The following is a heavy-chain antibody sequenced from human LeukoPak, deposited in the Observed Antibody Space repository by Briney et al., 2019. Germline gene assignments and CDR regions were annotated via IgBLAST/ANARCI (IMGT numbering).Heavy chain of an antibody. CDR3: ARGSPSLGLDYSNVFDY. J-gene: IGHJ4*02. Sequence: PGGSLRLSCAASGFTFSSYAMHWVRQAPGKGLEWVAVISYDGSNKYYADSVKGRFTISRDNSKNTLYLQMNSLRAEDTAVYYCARGSPSLGLDYSNVFDYWGQGTLVTVSS. CDR1: GFTFSSYA. D-gene: IGHD4-11*01. CDR2: ISYDGSNK. V-gene: IGHV3-30*04.